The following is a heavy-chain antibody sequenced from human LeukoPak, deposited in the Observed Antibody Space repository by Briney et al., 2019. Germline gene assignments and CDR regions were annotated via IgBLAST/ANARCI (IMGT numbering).Heavy chain of an antibody. Sequence: GGSLRLSCAASGFTFSTYWMGWVRQAPGKGLEWVANIKQDGSEKYYVDSVKGRFTISRDNAKNSLYLQMNSLRVEDTAVYYCSTHELTWFTLSPFDYGAQETWVTVPS. CDR3: STHELTWFTLSPFDY. V-gene: IGHV3-7*01. CDR1: GFTFSTYW. CDR2: IKQDGSEK. D-gene: IGHD3-16*02. J-gene: IGHJ4*02.